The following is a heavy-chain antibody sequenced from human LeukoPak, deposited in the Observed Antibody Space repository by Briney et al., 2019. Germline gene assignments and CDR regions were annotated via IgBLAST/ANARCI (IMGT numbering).Heavy chain of an antibody. Sequence: SVKVSCKASGGTFSSYAISWVRQAPGQGLEWMGRIIPILGIANYAQKFQGRVTITADKSTSTAYMELSSLRSEDTAVYYCARDTERVVVVAATRGTGYYYYGMDVWGQGTTVTVSS. V-gene: IGHV1-69*04. CDR3: ARDTERVVVVAATRGTGYYYYGMDV. CDR1: GGTFSSYA. D-gene: IGHD2-15*01. CDR2: IIPILGIA. J-gene: IGHJ6*02.